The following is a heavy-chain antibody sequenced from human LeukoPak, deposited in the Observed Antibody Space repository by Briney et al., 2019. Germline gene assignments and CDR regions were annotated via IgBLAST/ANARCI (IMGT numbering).Heavy chain of an antibody. V-gene: IGHV4-59*08. CDR2: IYYSGST. J-gene: IGHJ4*02. D-gene: IGHD5-18*01. CDR3: ASRGFSYGHQYFDY. Sequence: SETLSLTCTVSGVSIRSYYWSWLRQSPGKGLEWIGYIYYSGSTNYNPSLKSRVSIFLDMSKKQFSLKLTSVTAADTAIYYCASRGFSYGHQYFDYWGLGAQVTVSS. CDR1: GVSIRSYY.